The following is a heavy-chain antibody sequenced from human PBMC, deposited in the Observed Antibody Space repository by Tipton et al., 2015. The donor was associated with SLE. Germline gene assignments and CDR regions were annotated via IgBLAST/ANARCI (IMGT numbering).Heavy chain of an antibody. V-gene: IGHV4-59*12. D-gene: IGHD1-26*01. CDR3: ARDEQNLVGERAYDAFDI. Sequence: LRLSCSVSGDSISSYYWSWVRQPPGKGLEWIGYIYDSGSTNYNPSLKSRVTISVDTSKNQFSLKLSSVTAADTAVYYCARDEQNLVGERAYDAFDIWGQGTMVTVSS. CDR1: GDSISSYY. J-gene: IGHJ3*02. CDR2: IYDSGST.